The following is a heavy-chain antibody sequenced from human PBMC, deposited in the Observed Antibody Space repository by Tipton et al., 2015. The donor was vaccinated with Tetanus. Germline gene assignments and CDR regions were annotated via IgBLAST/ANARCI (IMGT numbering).Heavy chain of an antibody. CDR2: IYPGDSDT. V-gene: IGHV5-51*01. J-gene: IGHJ3*01. CDR3: ARPLTSVAFGGFAFDV. Sequence: QLVQSGAEVKKSGESLKISCTGSGYNFGLYWLAWVRQMPGKGLEWMGIIYPGDSDTRYSPSFEGQVTISADRSIDTAYLQWSSLKASDTAIYYCARPLTSVAFGGFAFDVWGQGTLVTVSS. D-gene: IGHD3-16*01. CDR1: GYNFGLYW.